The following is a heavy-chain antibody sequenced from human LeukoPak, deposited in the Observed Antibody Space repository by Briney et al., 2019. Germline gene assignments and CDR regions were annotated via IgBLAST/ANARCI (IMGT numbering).Heavy chain of an antibody. V-gene: IGHV4-59*01. CDR3: ARRDGYNSYYFDY. CDR1: GGSISSYY. J-gene: IGHJ4*02. Sequence: SETLSLTCTASGGSISSYYWSWIRQPPGKGLEWIGYIYYSGSTNYNPSLKSRVTISVGTSKNQFSLKLSSVTAADTAVYYCARRDGYNSYYFDYWGQGTLVTVSS. CDR2: IYYSGST. D-gene: IGHD5-24*01.